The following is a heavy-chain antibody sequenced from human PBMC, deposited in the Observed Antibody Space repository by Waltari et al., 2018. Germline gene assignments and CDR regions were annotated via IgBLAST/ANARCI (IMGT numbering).Heavy chain of an antibody. CDR2: TSTKSGYI. CDR3: ALSYYSATRH. CDR1: GFSTDDYA. V-gene: IGHV3-9*02. D-gene: IGHD3-10*01. J-gene: IGHJ4*02. Sequence: EVQLVESGGGLVQPGRSLRLSCQVSGFSTDDYAMHWVRQPPGKGLEWVSGTSTKSGYIDYASSVKGRFTLSIDTATKSLFLQMNSLTPEDTAFYYCALSYYSATRHWGQGTLVTVSS.